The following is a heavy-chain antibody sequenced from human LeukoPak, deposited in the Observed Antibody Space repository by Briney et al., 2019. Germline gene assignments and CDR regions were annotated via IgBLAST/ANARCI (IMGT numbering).Heavy chain of an antibody. Sequence: EASVKVSCKASGYTFTSYGISWVRQAPGQGLEWMGWISAYNGNTNYAQKFQGRVTMTTDTSTSTAYMELRSLRSDDTAVYYCARIAVAGIGSSYYYYYGMDVWGQGTTVTVSS. CDR2: ISAYNGNT. D-gene: IGHD6-19*01. J-gene: IGHJ6*02. CDR3: ARIAVAGIGSSYYYYYGMDV. CDR1: GYTFTSYG. V-gene: IGHV1-18*01.